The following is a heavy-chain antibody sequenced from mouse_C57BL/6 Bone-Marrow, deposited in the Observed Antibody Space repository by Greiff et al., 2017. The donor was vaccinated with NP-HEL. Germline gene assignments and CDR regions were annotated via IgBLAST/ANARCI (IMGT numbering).Heavy chain of an antibody. CDR1: GFTFSSYA. Sequence: DVMLVESGGGLVKPGGSLKLSCAASGFTFSSYAMSWVRQTPEKRLEWVATISDGGSYTYYPDNVKCRFTISRDNAKNNLYLQMSHLKSEDTAMYYCARDRVIYYYGSSYAWFAYWGQGTLVTVSA. J-gene: IGHJ3*01. D-gene: IGHD1-1*01. CDR3: ARDRVIYYYGSSYAWFAY. CDR2: ISDGGSYT. V-gene: IGHV5-4*01.